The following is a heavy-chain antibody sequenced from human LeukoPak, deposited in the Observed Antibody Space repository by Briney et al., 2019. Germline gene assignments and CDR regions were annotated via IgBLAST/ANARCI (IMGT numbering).Heavy chain of an antibody. CDR2: IYSGGST. D-gene: IGHD1-26*01. CDR1: GFTFNNYA. CDR3: ASGEGGTYFEYYVMDV. V-gene: IGHV3-53*01. Sequence: GGSLRLSCAASGFTFNNYARSGVGQAPGKGLDWVSIIYSGGSTYYADSVKGRFTISRDNSKNTLYLQMNSLRAEDTAVYYCASGEGGTYFEYYVMDVWGQGTTVTVSS. J-gene: IGHJ6*02.